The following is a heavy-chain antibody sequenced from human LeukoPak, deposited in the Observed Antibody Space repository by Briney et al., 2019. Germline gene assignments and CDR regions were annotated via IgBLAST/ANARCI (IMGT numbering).Heavy chain of an antibody. CDR3: ARDYFVRSRSYYGMDV. J-gene: IGHJ6*02. CDR2: INAYNGNT. V-gene: IGHV1-18*01. D-gene: IGHD3-10*01. Sequence: ASVKVSCKASGYTFTSYGISWVRQAPGQGLEWMGWINAYNGNTNYAQKLQGRVALTTDTSTSTAYMELRSLGSDDTAVYYCARDYFVRSRSYYGMDVWGQGTTVTVSS. CDR1: GYTFTSYG.